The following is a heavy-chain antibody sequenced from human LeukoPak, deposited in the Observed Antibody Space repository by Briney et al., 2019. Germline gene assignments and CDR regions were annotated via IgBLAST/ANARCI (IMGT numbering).Heavy chain of an antibody. J-gene: IGHJ5*01. CDR1: GYTFTSYG. CDR3: ARVSGSIVARLAWFDS. Sequence: GASVKVSCKASGYTFTSYGISWVRQAPGQGLEWMGWISAYNGNTNYAQKLQGRVTMTTDTSTSIAYMELRSLRSDDAAVYYCARVSGSIVARLAWFDSWGQGTLVTVSS. CDR2: ISAYNGNT. D-gene: IGHD6-6*01. V-gene: IGHV1-18*01.